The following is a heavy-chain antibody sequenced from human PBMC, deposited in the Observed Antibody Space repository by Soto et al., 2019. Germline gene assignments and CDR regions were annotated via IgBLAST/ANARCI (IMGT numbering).Heavy chain of an antibody. CDR3: ARGWGYDSTDYYCAY. J-gene: IGHJ4*02. CDR2: INPIFGTA. CDR1: GGSFNRHT. Sequence: QVQLVQSGAEVRKPGSSVRVSCKASGGSFNRHTISWVRQAPGQGLEWMGGINPIFGTANHAQKFQGRVTIIADESTSTVYMELSSLRSDDTAIYYCARGWGYDSTDYYCAYWGQGTLVIVSS. V-gene: IGHV1-69*01. D-gene: IGHD3-22*01.